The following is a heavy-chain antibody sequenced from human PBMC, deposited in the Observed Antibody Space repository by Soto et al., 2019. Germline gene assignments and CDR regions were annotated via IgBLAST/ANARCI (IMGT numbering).Heavy chain of an antibody. J-gene: IGHJ4*02. CDR3: ERESEDLTSNFDY. CDR2: ISSTTNYI. CDR1: GFNFNNYA. Sequence: GGSLRLSCATSGFNFNNYAMSWVRQAPGERLEWVSSISSTTNYIYYGDSMKGRFTISRDNAKNSLYLEMNSLRAEDTAVYYCERESEDLTSNFDYWGQGTLVTVSS. V-gene: IGHV3-21*06.